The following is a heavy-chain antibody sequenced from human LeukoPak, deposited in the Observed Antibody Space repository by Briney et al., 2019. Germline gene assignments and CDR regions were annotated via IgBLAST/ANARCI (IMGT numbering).Heavy chain of an antibody. CDR3: AKMDPTDWFDP. V-gene: IGHV4-59*08. Sequence: PSETLSLTCTVSGGSISSYYWSWIRQPPGKGLEWIGYIYSSGTTNYSPSLKSRVTISVDTSKNQFSLRLSSVTAADTAVYYCAKMDPTDWFDPWGQGTLVTVSS. CDR2: IYSSGTT. J-gene: IGHJ5*02. CDR1: GGSISSYY. D-gene: IGHD4-11*01.